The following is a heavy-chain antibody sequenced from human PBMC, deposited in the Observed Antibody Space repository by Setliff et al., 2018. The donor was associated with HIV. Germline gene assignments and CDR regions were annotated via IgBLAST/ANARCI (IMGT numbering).Heavy chain of an antibody. Sequence: GGSLRLSCAASGFTFSNAWMSWVRQAPGKGLEWVGRIKSKTDGGTTDYAAPVKGRFTISRDDSKNTLYLQMNSLKTEDTAVYYCTTGSAYCGGDCSVSYWGQGTLVTVSS. CDR2: IKSKTDGGTT. V-gene: IGHV3-15*01. CDR3: TTGSAYCGGDCSVSY. J-gene: IGHJ4*02. D-gene: IGHD2-21*02. CDR1: GFTFSNAW.